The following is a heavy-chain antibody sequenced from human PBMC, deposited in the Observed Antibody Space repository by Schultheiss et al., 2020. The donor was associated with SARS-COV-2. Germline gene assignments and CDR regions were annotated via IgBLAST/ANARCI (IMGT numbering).Heavy chain of an antibody. V-gene: IGHV3-21*01. CDR2: ISSSSSYI. CDR3: AYGMDV. CDR1: GFTFSNAW. J-gene: IGHJ6*02. Sequence: GESLKISCAASGFTFSNAWMSWVRQAPGKGLEWVSSISSSSSYIYYADSVKGRFTISRDNAKNSLYLQMNSLRAEDTAVYYCAYGMDVWGQGTTVTVSS.